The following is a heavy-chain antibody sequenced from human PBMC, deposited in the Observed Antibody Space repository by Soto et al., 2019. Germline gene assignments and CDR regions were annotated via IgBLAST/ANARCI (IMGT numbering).Heavy chain of an antibody. D-gene: IGHD1-1*01. CDR2: IYHSGST. Sequence: PSETLSLTCAVSGYSISSGHYWGWIRQPPGKGLEWIGSIYHSGSTYYNPSLKSRVTISVDTSKNQFSLKLSSVTAADTAVYYCARAGSNPQIDYWGQGTLVTVSS. CDR3: ARAGSNPQIDY. J-gene: IGHJ4*02. CDR1: GYSISSGHY. V-gene: IGHV4-38-2*01.